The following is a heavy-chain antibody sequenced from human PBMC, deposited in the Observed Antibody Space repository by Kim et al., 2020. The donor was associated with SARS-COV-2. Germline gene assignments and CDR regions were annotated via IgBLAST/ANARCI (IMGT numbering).Heavy chain of an antibody. CDR2: ISAYNGNT. D-gene: IGHD5-18*01. CDR3: ARDGPGYSYGFYYYYGMDV. Sequence: ASVKVSCKASGYTFTSYGISWVRQAPGQGLEWMGWISAYNGNTNYAQKLQGRVTMTTDTSTSTAYMELRSLRSDDTAVYYCARDGPGYSYGFYYYYGMDVWGQGTTVTVSS. V-gene: IGHV1-18*01. CDR1: GYTFTSYG. J-gene: IGHJ6*02.